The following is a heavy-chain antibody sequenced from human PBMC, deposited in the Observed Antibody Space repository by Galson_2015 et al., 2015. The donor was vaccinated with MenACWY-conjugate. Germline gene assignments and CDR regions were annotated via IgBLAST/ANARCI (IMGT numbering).Heavy chain of an antibody. CDR1: GFPFSTYG. CDR3: AKYSGARSLGE. CDR2: ISGSGESP. J-gene: IGHJ4*02. Sequence: SLRLSCAASGFPFSTYGMGWVRRAPGKGLEWVSGISGSGESPYYADSAKGRITISRDNSNNMVYVQMNSLRDDDTAVYYCAKYSGARSLGEWGQGTLVTVSA. D-gene: IGHD5-12*01. V-gene: IGHV3-23*01.